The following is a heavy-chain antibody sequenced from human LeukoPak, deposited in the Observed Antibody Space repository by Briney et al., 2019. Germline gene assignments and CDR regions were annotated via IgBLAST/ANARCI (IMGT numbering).Heavy chain of an antibody. CDR2: IWYDGSNK. CDR1: GFTFSSYA. V-gene: IGHV3-33*08. J-gene: IGHJ4*02. Sequence: PGRSLRLSCAASGFTFSSYAMHWVRQAPGKGLEWVSAIWYDGSNKYYADSVKGRFTISRDNSKNTLYLQMNSLRAEDTAVYYCARDRIEGATPRYYFDYWGQGTLVTVSS. D-gene: IGHD1-26*01. CDR3: ARDRIEGATPRYYFDY.